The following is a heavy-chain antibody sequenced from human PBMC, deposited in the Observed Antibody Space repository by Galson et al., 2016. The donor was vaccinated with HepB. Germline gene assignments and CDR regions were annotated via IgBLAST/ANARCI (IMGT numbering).Heavy chain of an antibody. V-gene: IGHV1-2*05. CDR1: GYTFTAHF. CDR3: ARDLLPSTTEDSPFWNNAPINMRAYGMDV. D-gene: IGHD3-3*01. CDR2: INPNSGAT. J-gene: IGHJ6*02. Sequence: SVKVSCKASGYTFTAHFLHWVRQAPGQGLEWMGRINPNSGATNLAQPFQDRVTVTRDTSFNTVYLELSSLRSDDTGVYFCARDLLPSTTEDSPFWNNAPINMRAYGMDVWGQGTTVIVSS.